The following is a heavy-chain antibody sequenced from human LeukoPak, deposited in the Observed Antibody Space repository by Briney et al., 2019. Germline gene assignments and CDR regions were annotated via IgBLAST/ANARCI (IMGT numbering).Heavy chain of an antibody. J-gene: IGHJ4*02. Sequence: PSETLSLTCTVSGYSISSGYYWGWIRQPPGKGLEWIGSLYHSGSTYYNPSLKSRVTISVDTSKNQFSLKMSSVTAADTAVYYCARGGGYFNYWGQGTLVTVSS. CDR1: GYSISSGYY. V-gene: IGHV4-38-2*02. D-gene: IGHD3-16*01. CDR2: LYHSGST. CDR3: ARGGGYFNY.